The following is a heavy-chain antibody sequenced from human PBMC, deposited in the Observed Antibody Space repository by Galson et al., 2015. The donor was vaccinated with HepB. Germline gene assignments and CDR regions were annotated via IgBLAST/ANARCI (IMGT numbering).Heavy chain of an antibody. J-gene: IGHJ4*02. CDR3: ARGPPYSSGWYYPSSDFDY. CDR2: IYGGGRK. Sequence: SLRLSCEASGFLVSSNYMSWVRQAQGKGLEWVSVIYGGGRKYYADSVTGRFTISRDNSRNTVNLQMNSLRAEDTAVYYCARGPPYSSGWYYPSSDFDYWGQGTLVTVSS. D-gene: IGHD6-19*01. V-gene: IGHV3-53*01. CDR1: GFLVSSNY.